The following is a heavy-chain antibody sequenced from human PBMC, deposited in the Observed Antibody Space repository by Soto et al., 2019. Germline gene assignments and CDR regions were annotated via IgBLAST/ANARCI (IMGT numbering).Heavy chain of an antibody. V-gene: IGHV4-59*12. CDR3: ARDTGYCVDSTCYRWFDP. CDR2: IYHTGST. D-gene: IGHD2-15*01. CDR1: GGSISSYY. J-gene: IGHJ5*02. Sequence: PSETLSLTCTVSGGSISSYYWSWIRQPPGKGLEWIGEIYHTGSTNYNPSLKSRVTMSLDKSKNQFSLNLRSVTAADTAAYYCARDTGYCVDSTCYRWFDPWGQGTLVTVSS.